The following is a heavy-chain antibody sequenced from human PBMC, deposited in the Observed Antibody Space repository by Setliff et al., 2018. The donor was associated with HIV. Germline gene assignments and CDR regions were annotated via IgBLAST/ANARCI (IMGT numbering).Heavy chain of an antibody. V-gene: IGHV3-21*01. CDR2: ISSSGNFI. Sequence: PGGSLRLSCAASGFIFSGYTMVWVRQAPGKGLEWVSSISSSGNFIYYEDSVKGRFTMSRDNAKSSLYLQMDSLRVEDTGFYYCARDPYWLEGYFDYWGPGTQVTVSS. J-gene: IGHJ4*02. CDR1: GFIFSGYT. CDR3: ARDPYWLEGYFDY. D-gene: IGHD6-19*01.